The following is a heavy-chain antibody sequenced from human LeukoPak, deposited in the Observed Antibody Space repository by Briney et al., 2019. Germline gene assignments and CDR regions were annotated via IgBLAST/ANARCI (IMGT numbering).Heavy chain of an antibody. CDR2: ISAYNGNT. CDR1: GYTFTSYG. D-gene: IGHD6-13*01. J-gene: IGHJ6*03. Sequence: GASVKVSCKASGYTFTSYGISWVRQAPGQGLEWMGWISAYNGNTNYAQKLQGRVTMTTDTSTSTAYMELRSLRSDDTAVYYCATGGLAAAGSYYYYYMDVWGKGTTVTVSS. CDR3: ATGGLAAAGSYYYYYMDV. V-gene: IGHV1-18*01.